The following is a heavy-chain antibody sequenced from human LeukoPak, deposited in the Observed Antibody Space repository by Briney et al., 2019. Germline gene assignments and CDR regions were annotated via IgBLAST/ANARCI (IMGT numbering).Heavy chain of an antibody. V-gene: IGHV1-8*01. Sequence: ASVKVSCKASGYTFTSYDINWVRQATGQGLEWMGWMDPNSGNTGYAQKFQGRVTMTRNTSISTAYMELSSLRSEDTAVYYCASTLGYCSSTSCYLSAFDIWGQGTMVTVSS. CDR2: MDPNSGNT. CDR1: GYTFTSYD. D-gene: IGHD2-2*01. CDR3: ASTLGYCSSTSCYLSAFDI. J-gene: IGHJ3*02.